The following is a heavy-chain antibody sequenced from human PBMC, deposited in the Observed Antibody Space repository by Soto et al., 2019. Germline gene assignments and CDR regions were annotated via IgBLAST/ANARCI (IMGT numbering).Heavy chain of an antibody. CDR2: IDSGGNT. CDR3: ARDRYSSGWSDY. V-gene: IGHV3-53*01. D-gene: IGHD6-25*01. J-gene: IGHJ4*02. Sequence: QPGGSLRLSCEVSGFTVSSNYINWVRQAPGKGLEWVSLIDSGGNTYYADSVKGRFTISRDNSKNTLYLQMNSLRVDDTAVYYCARDRYSSGWSDYWGQGTLVTVSS. CDR1: GFTVSSNY.